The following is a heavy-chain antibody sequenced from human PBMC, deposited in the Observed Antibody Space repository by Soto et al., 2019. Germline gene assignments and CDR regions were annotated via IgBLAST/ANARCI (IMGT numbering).Heavy chain of an antibody. Sequence: GGSLRLSCAASGFTFSTYGMHWVRQAPGKGLEWVAAMSYDGTKQYYVDSVKGRFTISRDNSRNTLFLQLNSLRDEDTAVYYCAKEYGSTWIDHWGQGTLVTVSS. D-gene: IGHD6-13*01. CDR2: MSYDGTKQ. J-gene: IGHJ4*02. CDR3: AKEYGSTWIDH. V-gene: IGHV3-30*18. CDR1: GFTFSTYG.